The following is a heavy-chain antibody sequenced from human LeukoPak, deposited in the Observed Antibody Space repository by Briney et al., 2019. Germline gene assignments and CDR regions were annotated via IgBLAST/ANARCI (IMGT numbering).Heavy chain of an antibody. Sequence: GGSLRLSCAASGFPFSSFYMSWVRQAPGKGLEWVSSISSSTSYIFYADSVRGRVTISRDNAKNSLYLQMNSLGAEDTAVYYCARDLEYCSGGSCLTTNYYYYYGMDVWGQGTTVTVSS. V-gene: IGHV3-21*01. CDR3: ARDLEYCSGGSCLTTNYYYYYGMDV. CDR1: GFPFSSFY. D-gene: IGHD2-15*01. J-gene: IGHJ6*02. CDR2: ISSSTSYI.